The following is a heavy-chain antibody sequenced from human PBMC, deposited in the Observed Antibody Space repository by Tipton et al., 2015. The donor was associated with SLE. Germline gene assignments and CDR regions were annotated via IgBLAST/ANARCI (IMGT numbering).Heavy chain of an antibody. J-gene: IGHJ4*02. CDR1: GFTFSSYW. V-gene: IGHV3-7*01. Sequence: SLRLSCAASGFTFSSYWMSWVRQAPGKGLEWVANIKQDGSEKYYVDSVKGRFTISRDNAKNSLYLQMNSLRAEDTAVYYCAGGYSYGQDDYWGQGTLVTVSS. CDR3: AGGYSYGQDDY. D-gene: IGHD5-18*01. CDR2: IKQDGSEK.